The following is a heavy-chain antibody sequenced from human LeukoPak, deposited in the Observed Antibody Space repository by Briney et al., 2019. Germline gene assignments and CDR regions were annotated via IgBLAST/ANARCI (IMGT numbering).Heavy chain of an antibody. Sequence: PSETLSLTCTVSGYSISSGYYWGWIRQPPGKGLEWIGSIYHSGSSYYNPSLKSRVTISVDTSKNQFSLKLSSVTAADTAVYYCARVSAADFWFDPWGQGTLVTVSS. D-gene: IGHD6-13*01. V-gene: IGHV4-38-2*02. CDR2: IYHSGSS. CDR1: GYSISSGYY. CDR3: ARVSAADFWFDP. J-gene: IGHJ5*02.